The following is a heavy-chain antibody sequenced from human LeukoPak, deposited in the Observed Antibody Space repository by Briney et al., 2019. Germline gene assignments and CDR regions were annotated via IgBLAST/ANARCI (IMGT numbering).Heavy chain of an antibody. Sequence: SQTLSLTCTVSGGSISSGGYYWSWIRQHPGKGLEWIGYIYYSGSTYYNPSLKSRVTISVDTSKNQFSLKLSSVTAADTAVYYCALMTTVTTIRDYWGQEPWSPSPQ. CDR3: ALMTTVTTIRDY. V-gene: IGHV4-31*03. J-gene: IGHJ4*01. CDR2: IYYSGST. CDR1: GGSISSGGYY. D-gene: IGHD4-17*01.